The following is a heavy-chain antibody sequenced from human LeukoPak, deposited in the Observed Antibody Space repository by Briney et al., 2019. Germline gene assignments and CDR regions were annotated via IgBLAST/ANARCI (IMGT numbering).Heavy chain of an antibody. J-gene: IGHJ4*02. V-gene: IGHV1-46*01. CDR3: ARGPTPDYDILTGYYFREYYFDY. CDR2: INPSGGST. Sequence: RASVKVSCKASGYTFTSYYMHWVRQAPGQGLEWMGIINPSGGSTSYAQKFQGRVTMTRDTSTSTVYMELSSLRSEDTAVYYCARGPTPDYDILTGYYFREYYFDYWGQGTLVTVSS. CDR1: GYTFTSYY. D-gene: IGHD3-9*01.